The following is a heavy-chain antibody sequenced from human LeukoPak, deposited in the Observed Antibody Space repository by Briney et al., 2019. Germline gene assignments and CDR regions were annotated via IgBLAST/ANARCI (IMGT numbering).Heavy chain of an antibody. Sequence: ASVKVSCKASGYTSTGYYMHWVRQAPGQGLEWMGRINPNRGGTNYAQKFQGRVTMTRDTSISTAYMELSRLRSHDTAVYYCARDRHYDFWSGYSISDAFDYWGQGTLVTVSS. D-gene: IGHD3-3*01. CDR1: GYTSTGYY. CDR2: INPNRGGT. J-gene: IGHJ4*02. CDR3: ARDRHYDFWSGYSISDAFDY. V-gene: IGHV1-2*06.